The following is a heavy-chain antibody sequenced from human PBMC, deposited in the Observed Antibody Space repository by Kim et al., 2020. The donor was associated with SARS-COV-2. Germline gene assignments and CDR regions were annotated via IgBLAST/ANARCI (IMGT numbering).Heavy chain of an antibody. J-gene: IGHJ6*02. D-gene: IGHD3-22*01. CDR2: ISAYNGNT. Sequence: ASVKVSCKASGYTFTSYGISWVRQAPGQGLEWMGWISAYNGNTNYAQKLQGRVTMTTDTSTSTAYMELRRLRSDDTAVYYCARERGRSYDSGGYYYLYYYCGMDVWGQGTAVTVSS. CDR1: GYTFTSYG. CDR3: ARERGRSYDSGGYYYLYYYCGMDV. V-gene: IGHV1-18*01.